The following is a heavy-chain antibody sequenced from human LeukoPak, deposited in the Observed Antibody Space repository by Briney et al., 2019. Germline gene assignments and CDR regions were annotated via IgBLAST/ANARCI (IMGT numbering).Heavy chain of an antibody. CDR2: LSETGETT. V-gene: IGHV3-23*01. CDR3: AKQWLVGI. CDR1: GFSFRDHA. D-gene: IGHD6-19*01. Sequence: GGSLRLXCAASGFSFRDHAMNWVRQAPGQGLEWVSSLSETGETTDYADSVKGRFTISRDNSNNILYLKMNSLRADDTAVYYYAKQWLVGIWGQGTLVTVSS. J-gene: IGHJ4*02.